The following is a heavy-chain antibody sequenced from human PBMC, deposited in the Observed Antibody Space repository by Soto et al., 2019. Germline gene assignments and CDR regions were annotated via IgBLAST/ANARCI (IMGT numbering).Heavy chain of an antibody. D-gene: IGHD6-6*01. CDR1: GGSISSSSYY. CDR2: IYYSGST. J-gene: IGHJ5*02. Sequence: ETLSRACLVSGGSISSSSYYWGWIRQPPGKGLEWIGSIYYSGSTYYNPSLKSRVTISVDTSKNQFSLKLSSVTAEDTAVFYCARHRARNWFDPWGQGTLVTVSS. V-gene: IGHV4-39*01. CDR3: ARHRARNWFDP.